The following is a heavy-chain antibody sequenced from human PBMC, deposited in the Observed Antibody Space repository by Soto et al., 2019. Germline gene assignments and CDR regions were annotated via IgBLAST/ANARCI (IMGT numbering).Heavy chain of an antibody. CDR3: ARVDTSMGATCVSY. CDR1: GGSISSGGYY. J-gene: IGHJ4*02. D-gene: IGHD1-26*01. CDR2: IFYSGST. Sequence: SETLSLTCTVSGGSISSGGYYWSWIRQHPGKGLEWIGYIFYSGSTYYNPSLKSRVTISVDTSKNQFSLKLSSVTAADTAVYYCARVDTSMGATCVSYWGQGTLVTVSS. V-gene: IGHV4-31*03.